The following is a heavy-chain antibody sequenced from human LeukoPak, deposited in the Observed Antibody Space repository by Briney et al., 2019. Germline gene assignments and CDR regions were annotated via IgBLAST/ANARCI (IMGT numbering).Heavy chain of an antibody. J-gene: IGHJ6*02. CDR3: ARGQVVVPAAIQANHYYYGMDV. Sequence: GGSLRLSCAASGFTFSSYSMNWVRQAPGKGLEWVSSISSSSSYIYYADSVKGRFTISRDNAKNSLYLQMNSLRAEDTAVYYCARGQVVVPAAIQANHYYYGMDVWGQGTTVTVSS. D-gene: IGHD2-2*02. CDR2: ISSSSSYI. V-gene: IGHV3-21*01. CDR1: GFTFSSYS.